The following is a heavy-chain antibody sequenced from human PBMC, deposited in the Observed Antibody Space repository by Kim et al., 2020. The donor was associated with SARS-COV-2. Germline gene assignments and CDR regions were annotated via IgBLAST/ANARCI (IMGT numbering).Heavy chain of an antibody. V-gene: IGHV3-9*01. Sequence: GGSLRLSCAASGFTFDDYAMHWVRQAPGKGLEWVSGISWNSGSIGYADSVKGRFTISRDNAKNSLYLQMNSLRAEDTALYYCALIRQWGDYWGQGTLVTVSS. J-gene: IGHJ4*02. D-gene: IGHD1-26*01. CDR2: ISWNSGSI. CDR1: GFTFDDYA. CDR3: ALIRQWGDY.